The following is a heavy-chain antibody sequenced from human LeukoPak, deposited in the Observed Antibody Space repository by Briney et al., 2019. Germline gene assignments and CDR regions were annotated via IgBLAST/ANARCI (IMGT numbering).Heavy chain of an antibody. V-gene: IGHV3-33*06. CDR2: IWYDGSRT. CDR3: AKDLSYGSLWFDP. CDR1: GFTFSSHG. Sequence: PGGSLRLSCAASGFTFSSHGMQWVRQAPGKGLEWVALIWYDGSRTNYVDSVMGRFTISRDSSKNTLYLQMDNLRVEDTAVYLCAKDLSYGSLWFDPWGQGTLVTVSS. D-gene: IGHD3-10*01. J-gene: IGHJ5*02.